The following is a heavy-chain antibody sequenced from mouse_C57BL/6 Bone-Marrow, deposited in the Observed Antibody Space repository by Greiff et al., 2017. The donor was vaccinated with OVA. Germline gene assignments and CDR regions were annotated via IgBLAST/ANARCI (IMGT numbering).Heavy chain of an antibody. Sequence: VKLVESGPGLVAPSQSLSITCTVSGFSLTSYAISWVRQPPGKGLEWLGVIWTGGGTNYNSALKSRLSISKDNSKSQVFLKMNSLQTDDTARYYCARTRDCYGNYVVDYYAMDYWGQGTSVTVSS. V-gene: IGHV2-9-1*01. CDR1: GFSLTSYA. CDR3: ARTRDCYGNYVVDYYAMDY. CDR2: IWTGGGT. D-gene: IGHD2-1*01. J-gene: IGHJ4*01.